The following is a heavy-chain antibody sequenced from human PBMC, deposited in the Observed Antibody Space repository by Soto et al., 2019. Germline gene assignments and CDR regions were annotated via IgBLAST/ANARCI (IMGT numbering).Heavy chain of an antibody. CDR3: ARGGIAAARHFDY. CDR1: GASIITSNW. CDR2: INHSGST. V-gene: IGHV4-4*02. J-gene: IGHJ4*02. D-gene: IGHD6-13*01. Sequence: SETLSLTCTVSGASIITSNWWSWVRQPSGKGLEWIGEINHSGSTNYIPSLKSRVTISVDTSKNQFSLKLSSVTAADTAVYYCARGGIAAARHFDYWGQGTLVTVSS.